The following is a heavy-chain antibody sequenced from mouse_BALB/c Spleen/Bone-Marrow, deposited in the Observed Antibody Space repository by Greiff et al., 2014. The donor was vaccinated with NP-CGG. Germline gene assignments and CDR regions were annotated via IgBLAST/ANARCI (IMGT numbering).Heavy chain of an antibody. V-gene: IGHV1-87*01. CDR2: IYPGDGGT. D-gene: IGHD2-3*01. Sequence: QVQLQQSGAELARPGASVKLSCKASGYTFTSYWMHWVKQRPGQGLEWIGAIYPGDGGTRYNQKFKGKATLTADKSSSTAYMQPSSVAADDSAVYYCARWRYYFDYWGQGTTLTVSS. CDR3: ARWRYYFDY. CDR1: GYTFTSYW. J-gene: IGHJ2*01.